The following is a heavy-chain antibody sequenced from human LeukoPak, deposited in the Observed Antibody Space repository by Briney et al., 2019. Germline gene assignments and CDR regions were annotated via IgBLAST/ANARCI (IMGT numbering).Heavy chain of an antibody. D-gene: IGHD3-3*01. Sequence: GGSLRLSCEASGFNFDDYVMHWVRQAPGKGLEWVSGISWTSGTIGYADSVKGRFTISRDDAKNFLYLQMHSLRAEDTAVYYCARELLEWLPPNYYYYMDVWGKGTTVTVSS. V-gene: IGHV3-9*01. CDR3: ARELLEWLPPNYYYYMDV. CDR2: ISWTSGTI. J-gene: IGHJ6*03. CDR1: GFNFDDYV.